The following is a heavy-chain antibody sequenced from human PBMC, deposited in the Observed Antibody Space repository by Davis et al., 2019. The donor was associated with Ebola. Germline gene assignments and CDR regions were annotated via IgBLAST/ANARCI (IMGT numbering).Heavy chain of an antibody. Sequence: SDPLSLSCTVPGGSISSYYWSWIRQPPGKGLAWIAYIYYSGSTNYNPSLKSRVTMSVDTSRNQFSLKLSSVTTADTAVYYCARGNYGDYIVLYYYNMDVWGQGTTVTVSS. D-gene: IGHD4-17*01. CDR3: ARGNYGDYIVLYYYNMDV. CDR1: GGSISSYY. CDR2: IYYSGST. J-gene: IGHJ6*02. V-gene: IGHV4-59*01.